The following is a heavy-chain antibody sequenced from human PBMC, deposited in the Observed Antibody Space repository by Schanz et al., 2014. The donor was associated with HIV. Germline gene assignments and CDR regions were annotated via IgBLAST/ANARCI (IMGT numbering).Heavy chain of an antibody. D-gene: IGHD2-2*01. CDR1: GFTFSSYA. J-gene: IGHJ4*02. Sequence: VQLLESGGCLVQPGGSLRLSCAASGFTFSSYAMSWVRQAPGKGLEWVAGISYDGSNKYYADSVKGRFTISRDNSKNRVFLQMNSLSTEDAAVYHCARSQKGTSCCSPLDFWGQGTPVTV. CDR3: ARSQKGTSCCSPLDF. V-gene: IGHV3-30*03. CDR2: ISYDGSNK.